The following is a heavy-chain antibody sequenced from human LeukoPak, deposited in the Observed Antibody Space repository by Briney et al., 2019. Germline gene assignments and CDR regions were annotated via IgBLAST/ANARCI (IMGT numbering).Heavy chain of an antibody. Sequence: SETLSLTCTVSGGSISSSSYYWGWIRQPPGKGLEWIGSIYYSGSTYYNPSLKSRVTISVDTSKNQFSLKLSSVTAADTAVYYCARGGQDYDFWSGYYRGGGFDYWGQGTLVIVSS. CDR2: IYYSGST. V-gene: IGHV4-39*07. J-gene: IGHJ4*02. CDR1: GGSISSSSYY. D-gene: IGHD3-3*01. CDR3: ARGGQDYDFWSGYYRGGGFDY.